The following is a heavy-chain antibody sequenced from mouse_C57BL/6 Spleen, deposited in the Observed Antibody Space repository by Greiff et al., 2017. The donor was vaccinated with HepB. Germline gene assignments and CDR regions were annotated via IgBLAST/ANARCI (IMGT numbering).Heavy chain of an antibody. CDR2: IHPNSGST. V-gene: IGHV1-64*01. Sequence: QVQLQQSGAELVKPGASVKLSCKASGYTFTSYWMHWVKQRPGQGLEWIGMIHPNSGSTNYNEKFKSKATLTVDKSSSTAYMQLSSLTSEDSAVYYCARQGRLGDYFDYWGQGTTLTVSS. J-gene: IGHJ2*01. CDR3: ARQGRLGDYFDY. CDR1: GYTFTSYW. D-gene: IGHD4-1*01.